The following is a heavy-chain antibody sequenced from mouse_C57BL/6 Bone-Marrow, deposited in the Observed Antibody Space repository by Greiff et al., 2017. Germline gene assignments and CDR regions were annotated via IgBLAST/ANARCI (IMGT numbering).Heavy chain of an antibody. CDR1: GYSIPSGYY. CDR3: ARGRGGGLLYDY. V-gene: IGHV3-6*01. J-gene: IGHJ2*01. CDR2: ISYDGSN. Sequence: EVQLQESGPGLVKPSPSLSLTCSVTGYSIPSGYYWNWIRQFPGNKLEWMGYISYDGSNNYNPSLKNRNSITRDTSKNQFFLKLNSVTTEDTATDYWARGRGGGLLYDYWGQGTTLTVSS. D-gene: IGHD2-1*01.